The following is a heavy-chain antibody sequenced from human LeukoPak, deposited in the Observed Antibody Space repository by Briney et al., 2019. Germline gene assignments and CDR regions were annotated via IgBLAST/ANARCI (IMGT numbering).Heavy chain of an antibody. D-gene: IGHD6-13*01. V-gene: IGHV3-23*01. CDR3: AKDRAAGTYYFDY. CDR2: ISGSGGST. CDR1: GFTFSSYA. Sequence: GGSLRLSCAASGFTFSSYAMSWVRQAPGKGLECVSAISGSGGSTYYADSVKGRFTISRDNSKNTLYLQMNSLRAEDTAVYYCAKDRAAGTYYFDYWGQGTLVTVSS. J-gene: IGHJ4*02.